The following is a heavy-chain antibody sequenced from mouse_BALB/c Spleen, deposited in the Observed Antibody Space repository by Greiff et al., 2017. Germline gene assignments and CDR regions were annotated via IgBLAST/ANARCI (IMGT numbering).Heavy chain of an antibody. J-gene: IGHJ2*01. CDR2: ISSGGST. Sequence: DVMLVESGGGLVKPGGSLKLSCAASGFTFSSYAMSWVRQTPEKRLEWVASISSGGSTYYPDSVKGRFTISRDNARNILYLQMSSLRSEDTAMYYCARGRGNHPYYFDYWGQGTTLTVSS. V-gene: IGHV5-6-5*01. D-gene: IGHD2-1*01. CDR1: GFTFSSYA. CDR3: ARGRGNHPYYFDY.